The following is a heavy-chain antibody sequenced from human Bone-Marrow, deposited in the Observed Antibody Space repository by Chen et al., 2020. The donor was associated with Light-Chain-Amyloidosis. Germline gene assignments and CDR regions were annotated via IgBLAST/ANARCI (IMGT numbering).Heavy chain of an antibody. Sequence: QVQLQQWGGGLLKPSETLSLTCAVYGGSFGGDYWSWIRQPPGKGLEWIGEINQRGRTNRNASLKSRVTMSADTSNNQFSLNLTSVTAADTAVYYCARARYGSGALRRMDVWGQGATVTV. V-gene: IGHV4-34*01. CDR3: ARARYGSGALRRMDV. CDR2: INQRGRT. J-gene: IGHJ6*02. D-gene: IGHD3-10*01. CDR1: GGSFGGDY.